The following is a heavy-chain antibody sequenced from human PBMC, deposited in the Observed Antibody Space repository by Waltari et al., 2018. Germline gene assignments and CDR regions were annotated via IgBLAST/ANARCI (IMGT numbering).Heavy chain of an antibody. CDR2: IYPGDSDI. Sequence: EVQLVQSGAEVKKPGESLKISCKGSGYSFTNYWIGWVRQMYGKGLEWRGIIYPGDSDITYSPSFQGQVTISADKSISTAYLQWSSLKASDTAIYYCAKLNDSNAYYRGFDYWGQGTLVTVSS. CDR3: AKLNDSNAYYRGFDY. D-gene: IGHD3-22*01. J-gene: IGHJ4*02. V-gene: IGHV5-51*03. CDR1: GYSFTNYW.